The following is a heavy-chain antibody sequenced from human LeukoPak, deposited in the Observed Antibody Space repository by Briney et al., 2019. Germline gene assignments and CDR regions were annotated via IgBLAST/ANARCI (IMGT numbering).Heavy chain of an antibody. CDR2: ISSSSSYI. Sequence: GGPLRLSCAASGFTFSDYYMSWIRQARGKGLEWVSYISSSSSYINYADSEKGRFTISRDNAKNSVYLQMNTLSAEHTPVYYCARACVSVAGPDYWGQGTLVTVSS. V-gene: IGHV3-11*06. D-gene: IGHD6-19*01. J-gene: IGHJ4*02. CDR1: GFTFSDYY. CDR3: ARACVSVAGPDY.